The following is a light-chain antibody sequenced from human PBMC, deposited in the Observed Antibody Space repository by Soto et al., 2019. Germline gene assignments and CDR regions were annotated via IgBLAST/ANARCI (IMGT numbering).Light chain of an antibody. CDR2: GAS. CDR1: QRVSSN. V-gene: IGKV3-15*01. CDR3: EHYNNFPPWT. J-gene: IGKJ1*01. Sequence: EIVMTKSPATLSVAPAERETLSCRASQRVSSNLAWYQQKPVQAPRLLIYGASTRATGIPARFSGSGSGTEFTLTISSVQYEDFAVYYREHYNNFPPWTFGQGNKVEIK.